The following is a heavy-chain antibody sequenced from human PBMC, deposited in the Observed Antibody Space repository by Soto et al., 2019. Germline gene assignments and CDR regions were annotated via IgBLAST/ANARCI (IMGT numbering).Heavy chain of an antibody. D-gene: IGHD1-7*01. CDR1: GFTFRNYA. CDR2: ISGSGATT. V-gene: IGHV3-23*01. Sequence: GSPRLSCAASGFTFRNYALHWVRQAPGKGLEWVSSISGSGATTYLADSVQGRFTISRDNSENTLFLQISSLRAEETAVYYCAKRRQDWNYHYFDCWGQGTLVTVSS. CDR3: AKRRQDWNYHYFDC. J-gene: IGHJ4*02.